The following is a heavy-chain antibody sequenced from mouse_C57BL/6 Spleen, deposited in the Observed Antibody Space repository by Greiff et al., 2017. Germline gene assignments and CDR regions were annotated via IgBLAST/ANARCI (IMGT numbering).Heavy chain of an antibody. Sequence: EVQLQQSGPELVKPGASVKISCKASGYTFTDYNMDWVKQSHGKSLEWIGEINPNNGGTIYNQKFKGKATLTVDKSSSTAYMELRSLTSEDTAFYYCARPGGLYYGSSPYDFDYWGQGTTRTVSS. CDR2: INPNNGGT. J-gene: IGHJ2*01. CDR1: GYTFTDYN. D-gene: IGHD1-1*01. CDR3: ARPGGLYYGSSPYDFDY. V-gene: IGHV1-18*01.